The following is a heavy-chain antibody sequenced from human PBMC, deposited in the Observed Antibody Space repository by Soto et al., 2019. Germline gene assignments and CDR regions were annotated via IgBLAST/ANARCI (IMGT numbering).Heavy chain of an antibody. Sequence: DVQLVESGGGLVQPGGSLRLSCAASGFTYTNYWMDWVRQAPGKGLEWVANINQDGSEKYYVDSVKGRFTISRDNAKKSLYLQIDSLRAEDTAVYFCARAYWYFDLWGRGTLVTVSS. CDR2: INQDGSEK. CDR1: GFTYTNYW. CDR3: ARAYWYFDL. J-gene: IGHJ2*01. V-gene: IGHV3-7*01.